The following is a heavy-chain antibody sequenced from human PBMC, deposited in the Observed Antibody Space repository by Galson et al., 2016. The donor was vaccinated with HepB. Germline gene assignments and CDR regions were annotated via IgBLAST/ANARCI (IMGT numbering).Heavy chain of an antibody. D-gene: IGHD2-8*02. Sequence: SVKVSCKASGYTFTDYYFMYWVRQAPGQGLERIGRINPNIGDTNYAQKFQGRVTMTRDTSISTAYMDLTRLTDEDTAVYYCARDKGEAGGQHYFYMEGWGKGTTVTVSS. CDR3: ARDKGEAGGQHYFYMEG. CDR2: INPNIGDT. J-gene: IGHJ6*03. CDR1: GYTFTDYYF. V-gene: IGHV1-2*06.